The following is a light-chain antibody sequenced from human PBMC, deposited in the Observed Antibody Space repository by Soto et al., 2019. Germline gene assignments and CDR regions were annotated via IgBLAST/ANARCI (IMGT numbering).Light chain of an antibody. J-gene: IGLJ2*01. CDR3: CSYTSSSALV. CDR1: SSDVGGYNY. Sequence: QSALTQPASVSGSPGQSITISCTGTSSDVGGYNYVSWYQQHPGKAPKLMIYDVRNRPSGVSNRFSGSKSGNTASLTISGLQPADEADYHCCSYTSSSALVFGGGTKVTVL. V-gene: IGLV2-14*01. CDR2: DVR.